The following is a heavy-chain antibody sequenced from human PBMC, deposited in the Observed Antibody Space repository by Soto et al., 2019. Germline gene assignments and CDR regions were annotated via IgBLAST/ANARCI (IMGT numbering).Heavy chain of an antibody. D-gene: IGHD6-19*01. CDR1: GSITNHH. Sequence: QVHLVQSGAEVKKPGASVNVSCQASGSITNHHMHWVRQAPGQGLDWMGIFNPSGLSTTYAQKFHGRVTITRDTSTSTVYMELSSLTSEDTAVYFCAKVTHRGPIAVAGPLGSWGQGTLVIVSS. J-gene: IGHJ4*02. CDR3: AKVTHRGPIAVAGPLGS. V-gene: IGHV1-46*01. CDR2: FNPSGLST.